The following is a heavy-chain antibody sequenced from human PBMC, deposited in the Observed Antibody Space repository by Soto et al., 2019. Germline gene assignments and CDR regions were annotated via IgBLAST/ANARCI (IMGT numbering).Heavy chain of an antibody. CDR1: GFTFNSYY. J-gene: IGHJ4*02. CDR2: IKPDGSEK. D-gene: IGHD5-12*01. CDR3: VRDWRDGYDHSFNH. Sequence: EVQLVESGGGLVQPGGSLRLSCAASGFTFNSYYMSWVRQAPGEGLEWVANIKPDGSEKYYVDSVEGRFTISRENARNSLYLQMNSLRAEDTAVYYCVRDWRDGYDHSFNHWGQGTPVTVSS. V-gene: IGHV3-7*03.